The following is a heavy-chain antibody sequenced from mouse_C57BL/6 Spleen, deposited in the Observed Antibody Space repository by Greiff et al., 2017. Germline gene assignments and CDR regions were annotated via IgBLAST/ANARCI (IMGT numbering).Heavy chain of an antibody. CDR2: IDPETGGT. Sequence: QVQLKESGAELVRPGASVTLSCKASGYTFTDYEMHWVKQTPVHGLEWIGAIDPETGGTAYNQKFKGKAILTADKSSSTAYMELRSLTSEDSAVYYCTRAPYDYEGRLDYWGQGTTLTVSS. J-gene: IGHJ2*01. CDR1: GYTFTDYE. CDR3: TRAPYDYEGRLDY. V-gene: IGHV1-15*01. D-gene: IGHD2-4*01.